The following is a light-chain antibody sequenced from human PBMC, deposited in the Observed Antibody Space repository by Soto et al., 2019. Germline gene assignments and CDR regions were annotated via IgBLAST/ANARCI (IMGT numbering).Light chain of an antibody. CDR2: GAS. CDR3: QQYGSSPPIT. V-gene: IGKV3-20*01. CDR1: QSVSSSY. J-gene: IGKJ5*01. Sequence: EIALTQSPGTLSLSPGERATLSCRASQSVSSSYLAWYQQKPGQAPRLLIYGASSRATGIPDRFSGSGSGTDFTLTISRLEPEDVAVYYCQQYGSSPPITFGQGTRLET.